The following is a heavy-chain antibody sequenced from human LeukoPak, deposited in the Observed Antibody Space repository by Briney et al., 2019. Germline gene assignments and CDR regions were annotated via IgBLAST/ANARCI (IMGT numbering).Heavy chain of an antibody. Sequence: SGGSLRLSCAASGFNFSSYEMNWLRQAPGKGLEWVSYISSSGSTIYYADSVKGRFTISRDNAKNSLYLQMNSLRAEDTAVYYCARERRPPPDIVVVPAAMWGGTLAYWGQGTLVTVSS. CDR3: ARERRPPPDIVVVPAAMWGGTLAY. V-gene: IGHV3-48*03. J-gene: IGHJ4*02. CDR2: ISSSGSTI. CDR1: GFNFSSYE. D-gene: IGHD2-2*01.